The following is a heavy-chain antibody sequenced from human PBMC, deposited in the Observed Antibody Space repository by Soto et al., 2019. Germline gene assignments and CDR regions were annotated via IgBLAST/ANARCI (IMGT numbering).Heavy chain of an antibody. CDR2: ISGSGGST. CDR3: AKVVVPAALIYYYYYGMDV. V-gene: IGHV3-23*01. D-gene: IGHD2-2*01. Sequence: GSLRLSCAASGFTFSSYAMSWVRQAPGKGLEWVSAISGSGGSTYYADSVKGRFTISRDNSKNTLYLQMNSLRAEDTAVYYCAKVVVPAALIYYYYYGMDVWGQGTTVTVSS. CDR1: GFTFSSYA. J-gene: IGHJ6*02.